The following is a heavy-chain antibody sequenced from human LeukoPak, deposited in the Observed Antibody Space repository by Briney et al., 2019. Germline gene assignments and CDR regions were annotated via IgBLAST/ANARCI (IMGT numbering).Heavy chain of an antibody. J-gene: IGHJ4*02. CDR1: GGSISGSRSY. V-gene: IGHV4-39*01. D-gene: IGHD6-6*01. Sequence: SEILSLTCTVSGGSISGSRSYWGWIRQPPGKGLEWIGTIYYSGSTYNNPSLKSRVIISVDTSKNQFSLKLSSVTAADTAVYYCARHEYSSTWYYFDYWGQGTLVTVSS. CDR3: ARHEYSSTWYYFDY. CDR2: IYYSGST.